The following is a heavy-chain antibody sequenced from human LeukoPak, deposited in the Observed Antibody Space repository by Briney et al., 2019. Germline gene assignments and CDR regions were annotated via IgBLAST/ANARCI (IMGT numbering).Heavy chain of an antibody. Sequence: GESLRLFCAASGFTFSSYSMNWVPQAPGKGREWVSYLSSSSSTIYYADSVKGRFTISRDNAKNSLYLQMNSLSDEDTAVYYCARDLTEKGIAVGGCFDYWGQGTLVTVSS. CDR2: LSSSSSTI. CDR3: ARDLTEKGIAVGGCFDY. J-gene: IGHJ4*02. D-gene: IGHD6-19*01. CDR1: GFTFSSYS. V-gene: IGHV3-48*02.